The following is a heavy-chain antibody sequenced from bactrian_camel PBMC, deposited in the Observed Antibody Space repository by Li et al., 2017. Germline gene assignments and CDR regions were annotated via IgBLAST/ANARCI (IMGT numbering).Heavy chain of an antibody. CDR1: GDTRRGYC. D-gene: IGHD1*01. V-gene: IGHV3S28*01. CDR3: AFGVGGWAEFGN. Sequence: WQLVESGGGSVQAGGSLRLSCAVSGDTRRGYCMGWFRQAPGDEREGVASIDAGRGRTCYADSVKGRFTISQDNAKNTHYLQMNSLKPEDTALYYCAFGVGGWAEFGNWGQGTQVTVS. J-gene: IGHJ6*01. CDR2: IDAGRGRT.